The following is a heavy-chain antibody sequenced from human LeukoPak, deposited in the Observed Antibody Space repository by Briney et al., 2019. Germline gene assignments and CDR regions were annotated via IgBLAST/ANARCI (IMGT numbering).Heavy chain of an antibody. CDR3: ARGSGWDDAFDI. D-gene: IGHD6-19*01. CDR2: ISSSSSYI. J-gene: IGHJ3*02. CDR1: GFTFSSYS. Sequence: GGSLSLSCAASGFTFSSYSMNCVRQAPGKGLEWVSSISSSSSYIYYADSVKGRFTISRDNAKNSLYLQMNSLRAEDTAVYYCARGSGWDDAFDIWGQGTMVTVSS. V-gene: IGHV3-21*01.